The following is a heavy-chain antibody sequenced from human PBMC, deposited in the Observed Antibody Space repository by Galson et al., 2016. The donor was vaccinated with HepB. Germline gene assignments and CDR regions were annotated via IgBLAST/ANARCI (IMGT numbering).Heavy chain of an antibody. CDR2: IYYSGST. Sequence: SETLSLTCTVSGGSVNSGSYYWSWIRQPPGKGLGWIGYIYYSGSTNYNPSLKSRVTISVDTSKNQFSLKLTSVTAADTAVYYCARDFRSWYLDYWGQGTLVTVSS. CDR1: GGSVNSGSYY. CDR3: ARDFRSWYLDY. D-gene: IGHD6-13*01. V-gene: IGHV4-61*01. J-gene: IGHJ4*02.